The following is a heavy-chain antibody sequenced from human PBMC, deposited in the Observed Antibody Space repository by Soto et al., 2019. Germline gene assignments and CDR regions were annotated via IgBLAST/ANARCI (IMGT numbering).Heavy chain of an antibody. D-gene: IGHD5-18*01. Sequence: GGSLRLSCAVSGFTFSNYAMHWVRQAPGKGLEWVAVISYDGSNKYYADSVKGRFTISRDDSKNTLHLQMNSLRREDTAVYYCARDVGPQRADTYGCTYWGPGTLVTVSS. J-gene: IGHJ4*02. V-gene: IGHV3-30-3*01. CDR2: ISYDGSNK. CDR1: GFTFSNYA. CDR3: ARDVGPQRADTYGCTY.